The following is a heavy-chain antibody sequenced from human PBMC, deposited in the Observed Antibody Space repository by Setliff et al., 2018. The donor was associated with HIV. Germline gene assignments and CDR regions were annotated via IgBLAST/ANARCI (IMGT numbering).Heavy chain of an antibody. CDR2: VSYDAERK. Sequence: GGSLRLSCEASGFTFRHYAMHWVRQAPGKGLEWVAVVSYDAERKYYADSVKGRFTISRDNPRDTVYLQMTGLRLDDTAVYYCARDSAAWVTELGILGYWGQGTLVTVSS. V-gene: IGHV3-30*03. J-gene: IGHJ4*02. D-gene: IGHD3-3*01. CDR3: ARDSAAWVTELGILGY. CDR1: GFTFRHYA.